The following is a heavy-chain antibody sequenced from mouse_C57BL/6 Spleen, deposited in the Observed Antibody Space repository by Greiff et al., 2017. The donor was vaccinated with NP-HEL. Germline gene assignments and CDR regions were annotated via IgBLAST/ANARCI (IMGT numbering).Heavy chain of an antibody. V-gene: IGHV1-69*01. CDR2: IDPSDSYT. Sequence: QVQLKQPGAELVMPGASVKLSCKASGYTFTSYWMHWVKQRPGQGLEWIGEIDPSDSYTNYNQKFKGKSTLTVDKSSSTAYMQLSSLTSEDSAVYYCAILLPFAYWGQGTLVTVSA. J-gene: IGHJ3*01. D-gene: IGHD1-1*01. CDR1: GYTFTSYW. CDR3: AILLPFAY.